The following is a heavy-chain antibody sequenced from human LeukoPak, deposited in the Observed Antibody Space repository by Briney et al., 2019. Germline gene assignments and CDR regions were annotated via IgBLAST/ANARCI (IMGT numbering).Heavy chain of an antibody. Sequence: PGGSLRLSCAASGFTFSSYWMSWVRQAPGKGLEWVANIKQDGSEKYYVDSVKGRFTISRDNAKNSLYLQMNSLRAEDTAVYYCARGSQLWYRDFDYWGQGTLVTVSS. CDR2: IKQDGSEK. V-gene: IGHV3-7*01. CDR3: ARGSQLWYRDFDY. J-gene: IGHJ4*02. D-gene: IGHD5-18*01. CDR1: GFTFSSYW.